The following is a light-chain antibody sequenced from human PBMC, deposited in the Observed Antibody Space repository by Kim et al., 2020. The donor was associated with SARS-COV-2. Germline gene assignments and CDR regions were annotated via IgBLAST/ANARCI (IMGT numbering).Light chain of an antibody. J-gene: IGKJ1*01. Sequence: PDSISCRSRQSLLDSTGYDYLDWYLQKTGQSPHLLIYLGSIRASGVPDRFSGSGSRTDFTLKISRVEAEDVGVYYCMQALQTPLTCGQGTKVDIK. CDR1: QSLLDSTGYDY. V-gene: IGKV2-28*01. CDR3: MQALQTPLT. CDR2: LGS.